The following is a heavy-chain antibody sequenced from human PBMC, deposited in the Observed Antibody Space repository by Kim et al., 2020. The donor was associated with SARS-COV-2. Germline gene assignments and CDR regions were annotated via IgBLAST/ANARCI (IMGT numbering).Heavy chain of an antibody. V-gene: IGHV3-30-3*01. Sequence: GGSLRLSCAASGFTFSSYAMHWVRQAPGKGLEWVAVISYDGSNKYYADSVKGRFTISRDNSKNTLYLQMNSLRAEDTAVYYCARATQQQLVEYFDYWGQGTLVTVSS. CDR2: ISYDGSNK. D-gene: IGHD6-13*01. CDR1: GFTFSSYA. J-gene: IGHJ4*02. CDR3: ARATQQQLVEYFDY.